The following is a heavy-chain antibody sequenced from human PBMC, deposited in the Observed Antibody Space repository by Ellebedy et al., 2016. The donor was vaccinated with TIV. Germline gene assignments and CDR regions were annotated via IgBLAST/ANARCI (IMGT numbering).Heavy chain of an antibody. V-gene: IGHV3-53*01. J-gene: IGHJ4*02. D-gene: IGHD4/OR15-4a*01. Sequence: GESLKISCAASGFTVSSNYMAWVRQAPGKGLEWVSIIYSGDATYYADSVTGRFTISRDNSQNMLFLPLNSLRVEDTAVYYCARGRRLDFDTKGVGDFDSWGQGTLVTVSS. CDR3: ARGRRLDFDTKGVGDFDS. CDR1: GFTVSSNY. CDR2: IYSGDAT.